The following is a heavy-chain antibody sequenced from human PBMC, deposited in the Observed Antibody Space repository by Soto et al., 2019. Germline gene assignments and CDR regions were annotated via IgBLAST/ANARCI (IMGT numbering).Heavy chain of an antibody. CDR1: GFTFRTYD. D-gene: IGHD2-21*02. CDR2: IGTLRDT. Sequence: GGSLRLSCVASGFTFRTYDMYWVRQVPGQGLEWVSGIGTLRDTYYSASVAGRFIVSRENGRNSLYLQMNNLRAGDSGIYFCARGRSNDFSSSPPPKFDPWGRGTLGTAPQ. J-gene: IGHJ5*02. CDR3: ARGRSNDFSSSPPPKFDP. V-gene: IGHV3-13*01.